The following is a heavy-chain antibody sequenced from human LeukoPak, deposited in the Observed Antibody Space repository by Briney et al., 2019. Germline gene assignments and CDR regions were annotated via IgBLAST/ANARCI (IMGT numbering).Heavy chain of an antibody. CDR1: GVSISSYY. D-gene: IGHD2-15*01. J-gene: IGHJ4*02. CDR3: ARDFTRGYCSGGSCYYPPLLARYYFDY. V-gene: IGHV4-4*07. Sequence: PSETLSLTCTVSGVSISSYYWSWIRQPAGKGLEWIGRIYTSGSTNYNPSLKSRVTMSVDTSKNQFSLKLSSVTAAGTAVYYCARDFTRGYCSGGSCYYPPLLARYYFDYWGQGTLVTVSS. CDR2: IYTSGST.